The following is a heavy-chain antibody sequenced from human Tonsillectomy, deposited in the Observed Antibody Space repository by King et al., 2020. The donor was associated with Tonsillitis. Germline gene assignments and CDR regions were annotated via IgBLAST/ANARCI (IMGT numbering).Heavy chain of an antibody. V-gene: IGHV3-30*02. CDR2: IRFDGSNT. D-gene: IGHD5-24*01. Sequence: VKLVESGGGVVQPGGSLRLSCAASGFTFSRFGMHWVRQAPGKGLEWVAFIRFDGSNTYYEDSVKGRFTVSRDNSKNTLYLQMNSLTVEDTAVYYCANSLGMATFDKWGQGTLVSVSS. CDR3: ANSLGMATFDK. CDR1: GFTFSRFG. J-gene: IGHJ4*02.